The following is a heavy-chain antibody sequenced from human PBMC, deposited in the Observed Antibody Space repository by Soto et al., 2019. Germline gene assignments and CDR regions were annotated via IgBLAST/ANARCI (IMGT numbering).Heavy chain of an antibody. Sequence: PVGSLRLSCAASGFTFSNYAMQWVRQAPGKGLEWVAVISYDGNSKYYADSVKGRFTISRDNSKNMLYLQMNSLRAEDTALYYCARERALEIAVRPVDYWGQGTLVTVSS. D-gene: IGHD6-13*01. J-gene: IGHJ4*02. CDR1: GFTFSNYA. CDR3: ARERALEIAVRPVDY. CDR2: ISYDGNSK. V-gene: IGHV3-30-3*01.